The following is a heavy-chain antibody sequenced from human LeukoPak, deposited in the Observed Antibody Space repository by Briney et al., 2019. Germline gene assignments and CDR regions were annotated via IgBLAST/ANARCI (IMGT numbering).Heavy chain of an antibody. CDR2: ISGSGGST. J-gene: IGHJ4*02. V-gene: IGHV3-23*01. Sequence: GGSLRLSCAASGFTFSNYAASWVRQAPGKGLEWVSTISGSGGSTYYPDSVKGRFTISRDKSKNTVYLQMNSLRAEDAAVYYCARRGDYRNFDYWGQGTLVTVSS. CDR1: GFTFSNYA. CDR3: ARRGDYRNFDY. D-gene: IGHD4-17*01.